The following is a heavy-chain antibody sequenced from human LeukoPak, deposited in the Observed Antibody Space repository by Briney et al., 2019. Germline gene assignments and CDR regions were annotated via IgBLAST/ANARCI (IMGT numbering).Heavy chain of an antibody. CDR3: AREGLYSSSSDFDY. J-gene: IGHJ4*02. V-gene: IGHV1-2*02. Sequence: ASVKVSCKASGYTFTGYYVHWVRQAPGQGLQWMGYLNPKTGDTKYAQMLLDRVTMTRDASISTVYMELSGLRSDDTAVYYCAREGLYSSSSDFDYWGQGTLVTVSS. D-gene: IGHD6-13*01. CDR1: GYTFTGYY. CDR2: LNPKTGDT.